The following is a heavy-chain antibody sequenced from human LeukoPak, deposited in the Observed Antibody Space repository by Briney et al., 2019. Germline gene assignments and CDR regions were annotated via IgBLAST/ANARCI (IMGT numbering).Heavy chain of an antibody. Sequence: ASVKVSCKVSGYTFTSYCASWVRQAPGQGLEWMGWISTYNGNTNYAQKFQGRVNMTTDTSTSTAYMELRSLRSDDTAVYYCARDQGYYFDYWGQGTLVTVSS. CDR2: ISTYNGNT. CDR1: GYTFTSYC. CDR3: ARDQGYYFDY. J-gene: IGHJ4*02. V-gene: IGHV1-18*01.